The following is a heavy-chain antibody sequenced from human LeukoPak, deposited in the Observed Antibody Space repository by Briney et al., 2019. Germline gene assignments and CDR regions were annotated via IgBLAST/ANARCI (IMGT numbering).Heavy chain of an antibody. V-gene: IGHV1-2*02. CDR3: ARDSSPSGLDY. CDR2: INPNSGGT. D-gene: IGHD2-2*01. CDR1: GYTFINYG. Sequence: ASVKVSCKASGYTFINYGISWVRQAPGQGLEWMGWINPNSGGTNYAQKFQGRVTMTRDTSISTAYMELSRLRSDDTAVYYCARDSSPSGLDYWGQGTLVTVSS. J-gene: IGHJ4*02.